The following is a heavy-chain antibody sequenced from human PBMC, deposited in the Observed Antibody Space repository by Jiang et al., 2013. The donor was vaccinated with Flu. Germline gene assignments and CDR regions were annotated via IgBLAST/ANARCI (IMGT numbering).Heavy chain of an antibody. V-gene: IGHV1-69*01. CDR1: SSYA. CDR3: ARAGSTSGPGHDAFDI. Sequence: SSYAISWVRQAPGQGLEWMGGIIPIFGIANYAQKFQGRVTITADESTSTAYMELSSLRSEDTAVYYCARAGSTSGPGHDAFDIWGQGTMVTVSS. CDR2: IIPIFGIA. J-gene: IGHJ3*02. D-gene: IGHD2-2*01.